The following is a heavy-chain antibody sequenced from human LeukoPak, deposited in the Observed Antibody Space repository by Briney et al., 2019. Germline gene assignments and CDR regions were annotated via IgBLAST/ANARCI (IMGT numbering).Heavy chain of an antibody. D-gene: IGHD6-19*01. J-gene: IGHJ5*02. CDR3: ARGWEQWLFHNWFDP. CDR2: ISKDGSDK. Sequence: GGSLRLSCAASGFTFSDYAMHWVRQAPGKGLEWVAVISKDGSDKYYPGSVRGRFTISRDNSKNTIYLQMDSLRAEDTAVYYCARGWEQWLFHNWFDPWGQGTLVTVSS. V-gene: IGHV3-30-3*01. CDR1: GFTFSDYA.